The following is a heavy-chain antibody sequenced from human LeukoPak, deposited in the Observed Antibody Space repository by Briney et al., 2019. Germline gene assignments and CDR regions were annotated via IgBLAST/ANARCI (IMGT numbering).Heavy chain of an antibody. CDR1: GFTFSNYW. V-gene: IGHV3-23*01. Sequence: PGGSLRLSCAASGFTFSNYWMSWVRQAPGKGLEWVSAISGSGGSTYYADSVKGRFTISRDNSKNTLYLQMNSLRAEDTAVYYCAKDNNEYSSGWFYFDYWGQGTLVTVSS. CDR2: ISGSGGST. CDR3: AKDNNEYSSGWFYFDY. J-gene: IGHJ4*02. D-gene: IGHD6-19*01.